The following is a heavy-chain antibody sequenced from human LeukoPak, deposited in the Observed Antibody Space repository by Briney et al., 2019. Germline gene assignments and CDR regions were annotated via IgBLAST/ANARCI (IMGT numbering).Heavy chain of an antibody. CDR1: GFTFSSYW. CDR2: INSDGSST. J-gene: IGHJ4*02. V-gene: IGHV3-74*01. CDR3: ARGVVVAGPFDY. Sequence: PGGSLRLSCAASGFTFSSYWMHWVRQAPGKGLVWVSRINSDGSSTSYADSVKGRFTISRDNAKNTLYLQMNSLRAEDTAVYYCARGVVVAGPFDYWGQGTLVTVSS. D-gene: IGHD6-19*01.